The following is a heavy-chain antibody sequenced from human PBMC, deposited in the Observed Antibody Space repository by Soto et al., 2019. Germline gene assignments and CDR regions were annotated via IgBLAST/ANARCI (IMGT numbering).Heavy chain of an antibody. CDR2: IWYDGSNK. V-gene: IGHV3-33*01. Sequence: QVQLVESGGGVVQPGRSLRLSCAASGFTFSSYGMHWVRQAPGKGLEWVAVIWYDGSNKYYADSVKGRFTISRDNSKNTLDLQMNSMRAEDTAVYYCARDRNIVATAYYFDYWGQGTLVTFSS. CDR1: GFTFSSYG. J-gene: IGHJ4*02. CDR3: ARDRNIVATAYYFDY. D-gene: IGHD5-12*01.